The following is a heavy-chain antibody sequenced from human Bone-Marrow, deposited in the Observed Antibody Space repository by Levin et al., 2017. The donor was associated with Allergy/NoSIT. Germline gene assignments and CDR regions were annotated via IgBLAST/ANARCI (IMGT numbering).Heavy chain of an antibody. Sequence: GGSLRLSCEASGFTFNTYWMHWVRQVPGKGLLWVSRMNVYGDNIAYADSVKGRFTISRDNAKNTLHLQMNSLRADDTGIYFCAREPNYSNYIVDSWGQGTLVTVSS. J-gene: IGHJ4*02. CDR3: AREPNYSNYIVDS. D-gene: IGHD4-11*01. CDR1: GFTFNTYW. V-gene: IGHV3-74*01. CDR2: MNVYGDNI.